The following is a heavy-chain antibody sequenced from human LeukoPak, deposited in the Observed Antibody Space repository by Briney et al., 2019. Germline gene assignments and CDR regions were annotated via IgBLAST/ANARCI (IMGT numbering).Heavy chain of an antibody. CDR1: GFTFSSYG. V-gene: IGHV3-33*06. Sequence: GGSLRLSCAASGFTFSSYGMHWVRQAPGKGLEWVAVVWFDGSNKYYADSVKGRFTISRDNSKNTLYLQMNSLRAEDTAVYYCAKDRDSSGLDSWGQGTLVTVSS. CDR3: AKDRDSSGLDS. CDR2: VWFDGSNK. J-gene: IGHJ4*02. D-gene: IGHD6-19*01.